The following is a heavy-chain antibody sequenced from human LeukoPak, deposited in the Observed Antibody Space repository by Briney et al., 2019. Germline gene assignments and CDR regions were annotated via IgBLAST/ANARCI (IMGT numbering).Heavy chain of an antibody. CDR3: ATDQQGYSGYDDAFDI. V-gene: IGHV1-24*01. D-gene: IGHD5-12*01. CDR2: FDPEDGET. Sequence: ASVKVSCKVSGYTLTELSMHWVRQAPGKGLEWMGGFDPEDGETIYAQKFQGRVTMTEDTSTDTAYMELSSLRSEDTAVYYCATDQQGYSGYDDAFDIWGQGTMVTVSS. CDR1: GYTLTELS. J-gene: IGHJ3*02.